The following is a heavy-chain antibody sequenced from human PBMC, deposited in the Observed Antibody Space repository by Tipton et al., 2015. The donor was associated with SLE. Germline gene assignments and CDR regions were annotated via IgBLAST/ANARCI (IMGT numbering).Heavy chain of an antibody. CDR2: IHYSGST. CDR3: ATVTSSSWFRAFDY. Sequence: TLSLTCTVSGGSISSGDYFWSWIRQPPGKGLEWIGYIHYSGSTYYNPSLKSRITISVDTSKNQFSLTLSSVTAADTAVYYCATVTSSSWFRAFDYWGQGTLVTVSS. V-gene: IGHV4-30-4*02. CDR1: GGSISSGDYF. J-gene: IGHJ4*02. D-gene: IGHD6-13*01.